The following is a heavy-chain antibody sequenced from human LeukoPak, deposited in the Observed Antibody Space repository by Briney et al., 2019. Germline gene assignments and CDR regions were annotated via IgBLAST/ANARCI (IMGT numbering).Heavy chain of an antibody. CDR2: ISGSSSYI. D-gene: IGHD6-6*01. V-gene: IGHV3-21*01. J-gene: IGHJ4*02. CDR1: GFTFSSYS. CDR3: ARADSNIAARRIGFDY. Sequence: GGSLRLSCAASGFTFSSYSMNWDRQAPGKGLEWVSSISGSSSYIYYADSVKGRFTISRDNAKNSLYLQMNSLRVGDTALYYCARADSNIAARRIGFDYWGQGTLVTVSS.